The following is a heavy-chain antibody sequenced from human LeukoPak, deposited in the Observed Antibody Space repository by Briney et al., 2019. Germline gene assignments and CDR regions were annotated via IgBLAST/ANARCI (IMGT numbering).Heavy chain of an antibody. J-gene: IGHJ6*02. CDR2: FDPEDGET. D-gene: IGHD3-10*01. V-gene: IGHV1-24*01. CDR3: ARDQDGFHYYYGMDV. Sequence: GASVKVSCKVSGYTLTELSLHWVRQAPGKGLEWMGGFDPEDGETIYAQKFQGRVTMTTDTSTSTAYMELRSLRSDDTAVYYCARDQDGFHYYYGMDVWGQGTTVTVSS. CDR1: GYTLTELS.